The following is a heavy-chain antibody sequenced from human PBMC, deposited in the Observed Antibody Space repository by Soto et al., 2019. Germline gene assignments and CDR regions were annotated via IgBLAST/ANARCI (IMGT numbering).Heavy chain of an antibody. J-gene: IGHJ4*02. D-gene: IGHD6-13*01. Sequence: PSETLSLTCAVSGGSISSGGYSWSWIRQPPGKGLEWIGYIYHSGSTYYNPSLKSRVTISVDRSKNQFSLKLSSVTAADTAVYYCARGRHQLVSVGYDGDFFYFCAQGTLVPVSA. V-gene: IGHV4-30-2*01. CDR3: ARGRHQLVSVGYDGDFFYF. CDR2: IYHSGST. CDR1: GGSISSGGYS.